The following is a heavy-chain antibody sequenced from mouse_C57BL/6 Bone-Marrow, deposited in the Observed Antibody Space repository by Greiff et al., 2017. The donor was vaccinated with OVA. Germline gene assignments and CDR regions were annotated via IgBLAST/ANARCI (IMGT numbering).Heavy chain of an antibody. V-gene: IGHV1-55*01. CDR1: GYTFTSYW. D-gene: IGHD1-1*01. J-gene: IGHJ4*01. CDR3: EIYYYGSSYAMDY. Sequence: QVQLKQPGAELVKPGASVKMSCKASGYTFTSYWITWVKQRSGQGLEWIGDIYPGSGSTNYNEKFKSKATLTVDTSSSTAYMQLSSLTSEDSAVYYCEIYYYGSSYAMDYWGQGTSVTVSS. CDR2: IYPGSGST.